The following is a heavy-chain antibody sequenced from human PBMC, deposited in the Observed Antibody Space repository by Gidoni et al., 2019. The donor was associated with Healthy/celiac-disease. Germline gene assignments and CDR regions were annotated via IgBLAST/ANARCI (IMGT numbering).Heavy chain of an antibody. CDR2: IYSGGST. V-gene: IGHV3-53*01. Sequence: EVQLVESGGGLLQPGGSLRLSCAASGFTVSSNYMSWVRQAPGKGLEWVSVIYSGGSTYYADSVKGRFTISRDKSKNTLYLQMNSLRAEDTAVYYCARDRGDDAFDIWGQGTMVTVSS. CDR3: ARDRGDDAFDI. D-gene: IGHD3-10*01. J-gene: IGHJ3*02. CDR1: GFTVSSNY.